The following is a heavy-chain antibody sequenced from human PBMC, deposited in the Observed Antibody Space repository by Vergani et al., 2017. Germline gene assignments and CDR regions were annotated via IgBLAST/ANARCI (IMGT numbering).Heavy chain of an antibody. V-gene: IGHV1-24*01. CDR2: FDPEDGET. Sequence: QVQLVQSGAEVKKPGASVKVSCKVSGYTLTELSMHWVRQAPGNGLEWMGGFDPEDGETIYAQKFQGRVTMTEDTSTDTAYMELSSLRTADTAVYYCATDLGAGGLRPYDYWGQGTLVTVSS. CDR1: GYTLTELS. J-gene: IGHJ4*02. CDR3: ATDLGAGGLRPYDY. D-gene: IGHD5-12*01.